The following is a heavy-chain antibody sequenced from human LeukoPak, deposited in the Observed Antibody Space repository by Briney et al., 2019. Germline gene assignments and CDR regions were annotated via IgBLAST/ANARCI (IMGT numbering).Heavy chain of an antibody. J-gene: IGHJ5*02. CDR1: GLTFSTYA. CDR3: VRAARNWFDP. Sequence: GRSLRLSCVASGLTFSTYAMHWVRQAPGKGLEWVSTISYDGSNKYYVDSVKGRFTISRDNSKNTLYLRMNSLRLEDTAVYYCVRAARNWFDPWGQGTLVTVSS. CDR2: ISYDGSNK. V-gene: IGHV3-30-3*01.